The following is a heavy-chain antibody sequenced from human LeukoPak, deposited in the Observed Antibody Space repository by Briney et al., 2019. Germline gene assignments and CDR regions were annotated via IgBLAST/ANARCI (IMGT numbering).Heavy chain of an antibody. D-gene: IGHD3-22*01. CDR3: ARDRYYDSSGPPD. V-gene: IGHV4-61*02. J-gene: IGHJ4*02. CDR1: GGSISSGSYY. CDR2: IYTSGST. Sequence: SETLSLTCTVSGGSISSGSYYWSWIRQPAEKGLEWIGRIYTSGSTNYNPSLKSRVTISVDTSKNQFSLKLSSVTAADTAVYYCARDRYYDSSGPPDWGQGTLVTVSS.